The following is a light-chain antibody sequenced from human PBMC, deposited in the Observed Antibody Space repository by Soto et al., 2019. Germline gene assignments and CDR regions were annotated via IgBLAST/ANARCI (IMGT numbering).Light chain of an antibody. CDR1: QNLSRN. J-gene: IGKJ2*01. V-gene: IGKV3-15*01. CDR2: GAS. CDR3: PQWYKLPHT. Sequence: EMVMTQSPATLSVSPGERATLSCRASQNLSRNLAWYQQQPGQAPRLLIYGASTRATGIPARFSGSGSGTDVTLTISSLQSEDFAVYYFPQWYKLPHTFGQGTKLEIK.